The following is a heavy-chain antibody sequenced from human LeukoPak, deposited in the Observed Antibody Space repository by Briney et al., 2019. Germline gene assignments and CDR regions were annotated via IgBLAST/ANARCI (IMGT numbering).Heavy chain of an antibody. CDR2: IYYSGST. CDR1: GGSISYYY. J-gene: IGHJ4*02. D-gene: IGHD4-17*01. CDR3: ARHPAPDYGDYELDY. Sequence: SETLSLTCTVSGGSISYYYWSWIRQPPGKGLEWIGYIYYSGSTNYNPSLKSRVTISVDTSKNQFSLKLSSVTAADTAVYYCARHPAPDYGDYELDYWGQGTLVTVSS. V-gene: IGHV4-59*08.